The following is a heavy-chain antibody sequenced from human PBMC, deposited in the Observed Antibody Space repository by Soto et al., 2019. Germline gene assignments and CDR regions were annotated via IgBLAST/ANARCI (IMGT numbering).Heavy chain of an antibody. V-gene: IGHV1-69*01. CDR1: GGTFSSYA. Sequence: QVQLVQSGAEVKKPGSSVKVSCKASGGTFSSYAISWVRQAPGQGLEWMGGIIPIFGTENYAQKFQGRVTITADESSCTAHMELSSLRSEDTAVYYCASATRYFDWLTGVGWFDPWGQGILATVSS. CDR3: ASATRYFDWLTGVGWFDP. J-gene: IGHJ5*02. CDR2: IIPIFGTE. D-gene: IGHD3-9*01.